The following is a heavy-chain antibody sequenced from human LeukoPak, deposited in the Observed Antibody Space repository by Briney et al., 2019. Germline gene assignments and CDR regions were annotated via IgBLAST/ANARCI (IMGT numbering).Heavy chain of an antibody. CDR1: GFTVSSNY. CDR3: ASCPEHYGVFRRNYFDY. V-gene: IGHV3-66*01. CDR2: IYSGGST. J-gene: IGHJ4*02. D-gene: IGHD4-17*01. Sequence: PGGFLRLSCAASGFTVSSNYMSWVRQAPGKGLEWVSVIYSGGSTYYADSVKGRFTISRDNSKNTLYLQMNSLRAEDTAVYYCASCPEHYGVFRRNYFDYWGQGTLVTVSS.